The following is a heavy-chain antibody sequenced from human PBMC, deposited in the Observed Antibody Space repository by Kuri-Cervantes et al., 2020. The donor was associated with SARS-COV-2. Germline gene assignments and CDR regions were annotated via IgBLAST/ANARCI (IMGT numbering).Heavy chain of an antibody. Sequence: ASVKVSCKASGYTFTSYGISWVRQAPGQGLEWMGWISAYNGNANYARKLQGRVTMTTDTSTSTAYMELRSLRSDDTAVYYCASWGRDMTTVTWVDYWGQGTLVTVSS. CDR3: ASWGRDMTTVTWVDY. J-gene: IGHJ4*02. V-gene: IGHV1-18*01. CDR2: ISAYNGNA. CDR1: GYTFTSYG. D-gene: IGHD4-17*01.